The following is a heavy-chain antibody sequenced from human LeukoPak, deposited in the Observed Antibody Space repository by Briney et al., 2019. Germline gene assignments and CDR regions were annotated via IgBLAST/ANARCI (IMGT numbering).Heavy chain of an antibody. CDR2: INPSGGST. V-gene: IGHV1-46*01. CDR3: ASTPPGSYGYGDFDY. Sequence: EASVTVSCKESGYTFTSYYMHWVRQAPGQGLEWMGIINPSGGSTSYAQKFQGRVTMTRDTSTSTVYMELSSLRSEDTAVYYCASTPPGSYGYGDFDYWGQGTLVTVSS. CDR1: GYTFTSYY. J-gene: IGHJ4*02. D-gene: IGHD5-18*01.